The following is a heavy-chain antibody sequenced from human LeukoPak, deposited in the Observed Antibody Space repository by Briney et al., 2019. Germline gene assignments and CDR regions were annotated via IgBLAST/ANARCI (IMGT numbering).Heavy chain of an antibody. D-gene: IGHD5-18*01. V-gene: IGHV4-59*13. CDR1: GGSLSTYH. J-gene: IGHJ4*02. Sequence: PETLSLTCSVSGGSLSTYHWSWIRLSPVKGLEWIGYIYYSGSTNYNPSLKSRVSLSVDTSTNQFSLKVRSVTAADTAVYYCARGSGSYGFFDLWGQGALVTVS. CDR2: IYYSGST. CDR3: ARGSGSYGFFDL.